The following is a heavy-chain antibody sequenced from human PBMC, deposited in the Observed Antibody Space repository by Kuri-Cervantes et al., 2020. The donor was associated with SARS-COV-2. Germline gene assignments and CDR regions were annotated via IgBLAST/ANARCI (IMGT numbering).Heavy chain of an antibody. Sequence: SETLSLTCTVSGGSISSYYWGWIRQPPGKGLEWIGSIYYSGSTYYNPSLKSRVTISVDTSKNQFSLKLSSVTAADTAVYYCARLFNSYGYAIYWYFDLWGRGTLVTVSS. V-gene: IGHV4-39*07. D-gene: IGHD5-18*01. CDR1: GGSISSYY. J-gene: IGHJ2*01. CDR3: ARLFNSYGYAIYWYFDL. CDR2: IYYSGST.